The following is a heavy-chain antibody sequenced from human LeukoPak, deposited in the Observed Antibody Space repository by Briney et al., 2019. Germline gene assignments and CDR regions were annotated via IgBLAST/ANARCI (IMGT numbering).Heavy chain of an antibody. CDR3: ARDLAVENY. D-gene: IGHD1-1*01. CDR2: ISYDGSNK. Sequence: GGSLRLSCAASGFTFSSYAMHWVRQAPGKGLEWVAVISYDGSNKYYADSVKGRFTISRDNAKNSLYLQMNSLRAEDTAVYYCARDLAVENYWGQGTLVTVSS. CDR1: GFTFSSYA. J-gene: IGHJ4*02. V-gene: IGHV3-30-3*01.